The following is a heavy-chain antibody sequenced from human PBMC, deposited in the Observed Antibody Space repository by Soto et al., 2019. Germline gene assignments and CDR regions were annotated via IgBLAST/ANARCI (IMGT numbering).Heavy chain of an antibody. D-gene: IGHD3-3*01. J-gene: IGHJ4*02. CDR3: ARLEGLATISYYSDS. Sequence: GTLCLTCSVSGYSINGYGFYWVWMGQRPGKGREWIGSIYYGGNSYDDPALRRRTTISLDKSKSQFSLKLSSVTAADAAVYFCARLEGLATISYYSDSWGPGALVTVSS. V-gene: IGHV4-39*01. CDR2: IYYGGNS. CDR1: GYSINGYGFY.